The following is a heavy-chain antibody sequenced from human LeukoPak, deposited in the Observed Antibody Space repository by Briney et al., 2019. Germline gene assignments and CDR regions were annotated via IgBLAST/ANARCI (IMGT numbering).Heavy chain of an antibody. V-gene: IGHV3-74*01. J-gene: IGHJ3*02. D-gene: IGHD1-26*01. Sequence: GGSLRLSCAASGFIFSRSFMHWVRQAPGRGLVWVSRLDDSGSSTNYADSVKGRFTISRDNAKNTLYLQMNSLRAEDTAVYYCAREVKSGSLPGPLEIWGRGTVVIVS. CDR1: GFIFSRSF. CDR3: AREVKSGSLPGPLEI. CDR2: LDDSGSST.